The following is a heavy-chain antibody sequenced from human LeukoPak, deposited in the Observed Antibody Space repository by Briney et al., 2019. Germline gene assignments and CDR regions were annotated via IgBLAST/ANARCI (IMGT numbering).Heavy chain of an antibody. V-gene: IGHV1-18*01. D-gene: IGHD3-3*01. CDR3: ARPRTYYDFWRGYPPFDY. CDR2: ISAYNGNT. CDR1: GYTFTSYG. J-gene: IGHJ4*02. Sequence: ASVKVSCKASGYTFTSYGISWVRQAPGQGLEWMGWISAYNGNTNYAQKLQGRVTMTTDTSTSTAYMELRSLRSDDTAMYYCARPRTYYDFWRGYPPFDYWGQGTLVTVSS.